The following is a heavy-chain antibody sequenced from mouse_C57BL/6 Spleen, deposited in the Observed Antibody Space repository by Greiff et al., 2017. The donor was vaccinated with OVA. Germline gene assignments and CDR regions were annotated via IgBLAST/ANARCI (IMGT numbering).Heavy chain of an antibody. CDR3: AKKGGSYEDYYAMDY. V-gene: IGHV2-5*01. Sequence: VMLVESGPGLVQPSQSLSITCTVSGFSLTSYGVHWVRQSPGKGLEWLGVIWRGGSTDYNAAFMSRLSITKDNSKSQVFFKMNSLQADDTAIYYCAKKGGSYEDYYAMDYWGQGTSVTVSS. D-gene: IGHD1-1*02. J-gene: IGHJ4*01. CDR2: IWRGGST. CDR1: GFSLTSYG.